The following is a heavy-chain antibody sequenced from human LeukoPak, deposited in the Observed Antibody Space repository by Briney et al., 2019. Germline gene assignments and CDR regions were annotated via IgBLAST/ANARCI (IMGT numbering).Heavy chain of an antibody. CDR3: ASGRDGPIQFGLGEY. CDR1: GGTFSSYG. CDR2: IIPIFDTP. J-gene: IGHJ4*02. V-gene: IGHV1-69*06. D-gene: IGHD5-24*01. Sequence: SVKVSCKASGGTFSSYGFNWVRQAPGQGLEWMGGIIPIFDTPHDAQKFQGRLTITADKSTTTAYMELSNLTSEDTAIYYCASGRDGPIQFGLGEYWGQGTLVTVSS.